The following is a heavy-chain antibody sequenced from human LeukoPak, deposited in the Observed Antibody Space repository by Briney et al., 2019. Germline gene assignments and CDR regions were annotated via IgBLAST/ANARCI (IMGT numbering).Heavy chain of an antibody. V-gene: IGHV5-10-1*01. Sequence: GESLKISCQASGYSFATYWINWVRQMPGKGLEWMGRIDPSDSYNNYSPSFQGHVTISVDRSSTTAYLQWSSLKASDTATYYCATARRFGELSNYGLYVWGRGTTVTVSS. D-gene: IGHD3-10*01. J-gene: IGHJ6*04. CDR3: ATARRFGELSNYGLYV. CDR1: GYSFATYW. CDR2: IDPSDSYN.